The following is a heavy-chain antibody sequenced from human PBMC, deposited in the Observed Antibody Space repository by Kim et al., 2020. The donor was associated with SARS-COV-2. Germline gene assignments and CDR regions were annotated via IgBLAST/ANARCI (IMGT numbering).Heavy chain of an antibody. J-gene: IGHJ3*02. V-gene: IGHV4-34*01. D-gene: IGHD5-12*01. Sequence: SETLSLTCAVYGGSFSGYHCMLIRQASGKVVEGSGASKLGGGTNYILSLKGRVSISVDTSKSQFSLRRSSVTAAETAMYYCARVRISLGYLDAFDIWGQGTMVTVSS. CDR3: ARVRISLGYLDAFDI. CDR1: GGSFSGYH. CDR2: SKLGGGT.